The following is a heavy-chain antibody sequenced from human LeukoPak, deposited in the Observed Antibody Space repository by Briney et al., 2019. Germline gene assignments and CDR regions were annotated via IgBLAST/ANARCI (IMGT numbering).Heavy chain of an antibody. CDR2: INSDGSTT. J-gene: IGHJ4*02. Sequence: PGGSLRLSCAASEFTFRSYLMHWVRQAPGKGLVWVSRINSDGSTTSYADSVMGRFTISRDNAENTLYLQMNSLRAEDTAVYYCARVIYSGWEGELSDWGQGTLVTVSS. V-gene: IGHV3-74*01. CDR1: EFTFRSYL. CDR3: ARVIYSGWEGELSD. D-gene: IGHD6-19*01.